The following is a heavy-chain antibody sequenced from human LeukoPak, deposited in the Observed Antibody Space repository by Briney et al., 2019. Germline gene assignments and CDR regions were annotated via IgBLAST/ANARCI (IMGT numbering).Heavy chain of an antibody. CDR3: TRGQTTYYDY. CDR2: IRSDGSHK. D-gene: IGHD1-7*01. CDR1: GFIFTTYG. J-gene: IGHJ4*02. V-gene: IGHV3-33*08. Sequence: GGSLRLSCAASGFIFTTYGFHWVRQAPGKGLEWVAVIRSDGSHKFYTDSVKGRFTISRDNSENTLYLQMSSLRVEDTAVYYCTRGQTTYYDYWGQGTLVTVSS.